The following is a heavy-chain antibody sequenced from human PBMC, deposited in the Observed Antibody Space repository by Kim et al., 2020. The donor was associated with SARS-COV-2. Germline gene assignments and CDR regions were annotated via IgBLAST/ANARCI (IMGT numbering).Heavy chain of an antibody. CDR3: ASTEVSGTLFDY. D-gene: IGHD1-26*01. J-gene: IGHJ4*02. CDR1: GYSISSGYY. CDR2: IYHSGST. V-gene: IGHV4-38-2*02. Sequence: SETLSLTCTVSGYSISSGYYWGWIRQPPGKGLEWMGSIYHSGSTYYNPSLKSRFTISVDTAKNQFSLKRSSVTAADTAAYYCASTEVSGTLFDYWGQGTL.